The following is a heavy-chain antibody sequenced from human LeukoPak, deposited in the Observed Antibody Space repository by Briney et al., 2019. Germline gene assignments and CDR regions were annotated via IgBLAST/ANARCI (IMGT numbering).Heavy chain of an antibody. D-gene: IGHD5-12*01. CDR3: AAWTDRGYSY. V-gene: IGHV3-7*01. CDR2: INPDGDGM. CDR1: GFTFSRSW. Sequence: GGSLRLSCTASGFTFSRSWMNWIRQAPGKGLEWVANINPDGDGMRFVDSVKGRFTMSRDNAQSSLHLQMNSLRVEDTTFYYCAAWTDRGYSYWGQGVLVTVSS. J-gene: IGHJ4*02.